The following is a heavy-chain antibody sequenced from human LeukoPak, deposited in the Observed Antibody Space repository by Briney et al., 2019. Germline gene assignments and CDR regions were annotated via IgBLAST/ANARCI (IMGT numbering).Heavy chain of an antibody. V-gene: IGHV3-74*01. J-gene: IGHJ6*02. Sequence: GGSLRLSCAASGFTFSTYWMHWVRQVPGKGLVWVSRINNVGSSTTYADSVKGGFTISRDNAKNTLYLQMYSLRVEDTAVYYCARGLYYGMDVWGQGTTVTVSS. CDR2: INNVGSST. CDR3: ARGLYYGMDV. CDR1: GFTFSTYW.